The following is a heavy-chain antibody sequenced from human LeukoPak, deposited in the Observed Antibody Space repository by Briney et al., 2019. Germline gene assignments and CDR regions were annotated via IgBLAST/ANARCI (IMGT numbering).Heavy chain of an antibody. Sequence: SQTLSLTCSVSGGSISISSYYWSWIRQPAGKGLEWIGRIYTSGSTKYNPSLKGRVTMSVDTSKNQFSLKLNSVTAADTAVYYCARGVTVTTWDPWFDTWGQGTLVTVSS. V-gene: IGHV4-61*02. CDR1: GGSISISSYY. CDR3: ARGVTVTTWDPWFDT. J-gene: IGHJ5*02. D-gene: IGHD1-20*01. CDR2: IYTSGST.